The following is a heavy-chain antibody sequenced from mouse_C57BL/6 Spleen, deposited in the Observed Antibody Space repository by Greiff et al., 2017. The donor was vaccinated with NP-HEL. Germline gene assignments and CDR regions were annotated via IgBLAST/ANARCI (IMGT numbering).Heavy chain of an antibody. CDR2: INPNNGGT. CDR3: ARSGITTVVADYAMDY. D-gene: IGHD1-1*01. CDR1: GYTFTDYN. Sequence: EVQLQQSGPELVKPGASVKMSCKASGYTFTDYNMHWVKQSHGKSLEWIGYINPNNGGTSYNQKFKGKATLTVNKSSSTAYMELRSLTSEDSAVYYCARSGITTVVADYAMDYWGQGTSVTVSS. J-gene: IGHJ4*01. V-gene: IGHV1-22*01.